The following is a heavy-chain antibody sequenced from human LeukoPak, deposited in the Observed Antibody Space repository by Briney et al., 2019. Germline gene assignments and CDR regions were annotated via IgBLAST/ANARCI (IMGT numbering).Heavy chain of an antibody. D-gene: IGHD1-26*01. J-gene: IGHJ4*02. V-gene: IGHV3-30*04. Sequence: GGSLRLSCAASGFTFSSYAMHWVRQAPGKGLEWVAVISYDGSNKYYADSVKGRFTISRDNSKNTLYLQMNSLRAEDTVVYYCARSGSVGDFDYWGQGTLVTVSS. CDR3: ARSGSVGDFDY. CDR2: ISYDGSNK. CDR1: GFTFSSYA.